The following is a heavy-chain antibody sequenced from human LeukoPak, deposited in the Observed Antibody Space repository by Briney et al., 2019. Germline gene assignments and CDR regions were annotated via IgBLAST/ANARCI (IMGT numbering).Heavy chain of an antibody. J-gene: IGHJ4*02. CDR3: ARSGYSGYDSGGY. V-gene: IGHV1-2*02. Sequence: ASVKLSCKASGYTFTGYYMHWVRQAPGQGLEWMGWINPNSGGTNYAQKFQGRVTMTRDTSISTAYMELSRLRSDDTAVYYCARSGYSGYDSGGYWGQGTLVTVSS. CDR1: GYTFTGYY. CDR2: INPNSGGT. D-gene: IGHD5-12*01.